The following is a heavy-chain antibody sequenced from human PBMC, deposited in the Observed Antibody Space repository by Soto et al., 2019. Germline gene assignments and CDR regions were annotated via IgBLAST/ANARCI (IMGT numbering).Heavy chain of an antibody. CDR2: IYYSGST. V-gene: IGHV4-30-4*01. CDR3: ARGSYYYDSSRYYHY. J-gene: IGHJ4*02. Sequence: SETLSLTCTVSGGSISSGDYYWSWIRQPPGKGLEWIGYIYYSGSTYYNPSLKSRVTISVDTSKNQFSLKLSSVTAADTAVYYRARGSYYYDSSRYYHYWGQGTLVTVSS. D-gene: IGHD3-22*01. CDR1: GGSISSGDYY.